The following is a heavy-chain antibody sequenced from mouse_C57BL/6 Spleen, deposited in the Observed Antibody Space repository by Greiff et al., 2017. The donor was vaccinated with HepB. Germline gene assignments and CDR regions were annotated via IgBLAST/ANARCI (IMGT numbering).Heavy chain of an antibody. CDR2: IYPRSGNT. CDR3: AAQARGWFAY. J-gene: IGHJ3*01. CDR1: GYTFTSYG. Sequence: VQLQQSGAELARPGASVKLSCKASGYTFTSYGISWVKQRTGQGLEWIGEIYPRSGNTYYNEKFKGKATLTADKSSSTAYMELRSLTSEDSAVYFCAAQARGWFAYWGQGPLVTVSA. V-gene: IGHV1-81*01. D-gene: IGHD3-2*02.